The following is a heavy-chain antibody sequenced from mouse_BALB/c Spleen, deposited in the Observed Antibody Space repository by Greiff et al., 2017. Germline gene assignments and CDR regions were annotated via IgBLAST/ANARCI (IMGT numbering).Heavy chain of an antibody. J-gene: IGHJ3*01. CDR3: ARGGGRGFAY. D-gene: IGHD3-3*01. CDR1: GFSLTSYG. Sequence: VQLQESGPGLVAPSQSLSITCTVSGFSLTSYGVHWVRQPPGKGLEWLGVIWAGGSTNYNSALMSRLSISKDNAKSQVFLKMNSLQTDDTAMYYCARGGGRGFAYWGQGTLVTVSA. V-gene: IGHV2-9*02. CDR2: IWAGGST.